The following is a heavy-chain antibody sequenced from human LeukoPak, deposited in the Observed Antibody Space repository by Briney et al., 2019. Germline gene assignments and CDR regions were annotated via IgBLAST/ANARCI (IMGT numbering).Heavy chain of an antibody. Sequence: PGESLRLSCAASGFTFSSYAMSWVRQAPGKGLEWVSAISGSGGSTYYADSVKGRFTISGDNSKNTLYLQMNSLRAEDTAVYYCAKDLSGAVAGAGDYWGQGTLVTVSS. CDR3: AKDLSGAVAGAGDY. J-gene: IGHJ4*02. CDR1: GFTFSSYA. CDR2: ISGSGGST. V-gene: IGHV3-23*01. D-gene: IGHD6-19*01.